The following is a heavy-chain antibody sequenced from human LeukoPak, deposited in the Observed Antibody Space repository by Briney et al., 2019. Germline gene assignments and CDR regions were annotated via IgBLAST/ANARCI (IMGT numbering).Heavy chain of an antibody. CDR3: ARNSGPFDF. Sequence: GGSLRLSCAASGFTFSSYWMHWVRQAPGEGLVWVSRINTDGSNTIYADSVKGRFTISRDSAKNTLYLQMNSLRAEDTAVYYCARNSGPFDFWGQGTLVTVSS. D-gene: IGHD4-23*01. V-gene: IGHV3-74*01. CDR1: GFTFSSYW. J-gene: IGHJ4*02. CDR2: INTDGSNT.